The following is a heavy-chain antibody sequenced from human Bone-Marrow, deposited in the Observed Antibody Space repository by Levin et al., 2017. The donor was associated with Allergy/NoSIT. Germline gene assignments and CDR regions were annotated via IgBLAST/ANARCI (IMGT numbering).Heavy chain of an antibody. D-gene: IGHD5-12*01. CDR3: ARGREVATILGAAVEIPNFDY. J-gene: IGHJ4*02. CDR2: INPNSGGT. CDR1: GYTFTGYY. Sequence: ASVKVSCKASGYTFTGYYMHWVRQAPGQGLEWMGWINPNSGGTNYAQKFQGRVTMTRDTSISTAYMELSRLRSDDTAVYYCARGREVATILGAAVEIPNFDYWGQGTLVTVSS. V-gene: IGHV1-2*02.